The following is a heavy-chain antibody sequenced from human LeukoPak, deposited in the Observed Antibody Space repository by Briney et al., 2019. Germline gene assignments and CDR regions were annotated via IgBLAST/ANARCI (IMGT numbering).Heavy chain of an antibody. CDR3: AREGARLTLDY. CDR2: ISSSSSYI. V-gene: IGHV3-21*01. D-gene: IGHD3-16*01. J-gene: IGHJ4*02. Sequence: GGSLRLSCAASGFTFSSYSMNWVRQAPGKGLEWVSSISSSSSYIYYADSVKGRFTISRDNAKNSLYLQMSSLRAEDTAVYYCAREGARLTLDYWGQGTLVTVSS. CDR1: GFTFSSYS.